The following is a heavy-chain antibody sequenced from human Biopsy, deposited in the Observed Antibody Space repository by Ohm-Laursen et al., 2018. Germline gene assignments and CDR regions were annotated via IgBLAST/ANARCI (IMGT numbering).Heavy chain of an antibody. CDR3: ARDYDTSGYYYVS. V-gene: IGHV4-39*01. Sequence: SETLSLTCTVSGGSISNNNYYWGWIRQPPGKGLEWIGRIFYRGSTHYKPSLKRRVNISVDTSTNQFSLKLNLVTPADTAVYYCARDYDTSGYYYVSWGQGTLVTVSS. CDR1: GGSISNNNYY. D-gene: IGHD3-22*01. CDR2: IFYRGST. J-gene: IGHJ5*02.